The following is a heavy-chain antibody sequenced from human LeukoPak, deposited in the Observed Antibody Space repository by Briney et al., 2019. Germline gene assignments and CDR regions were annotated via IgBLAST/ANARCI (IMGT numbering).Heavy chain of an antibody. CDR3: AKDKKPHYDILTGYYDYYYYMDV. J-gene: IGHJ6*03. D-gene: IGHD3-9*01. V-gene: IGHV3-23*01. CDR2: IIRSGGST. CDR1: GFTFSSYA. Sequence: GGSLRLFCAASGFTFSSYAMSGVREARGKALECVSAIIRSGGSTYYADPVKGRFTISRDHSKNTLYLQMNSLRAEDTAVYYCAKDKKPHYDILTGYYDYYYYMDVWGKGTTVTVSS.